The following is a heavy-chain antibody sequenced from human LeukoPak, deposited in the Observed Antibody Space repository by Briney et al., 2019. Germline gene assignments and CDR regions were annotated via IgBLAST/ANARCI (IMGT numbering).Heavy chain of an antibody. D-gene: IGHD2-2*01. V-gene: IGHV3-48*04. Sequence: GGSLRLSCAASGFTFSSYSMNWVRQAPGKGLEWVSYISSSSSSTIYYADSVKGRFTISRDNAKNSLYLQMNSLRAEDTAVYYCAREDKPAATTMFDYWGQGTLVTVSS. CDR2: ISSSSSSTI. CDR1: GFTFSSYS. CDR3: AREDKPAATTMFDY. J-gene: IGHJ4*02.